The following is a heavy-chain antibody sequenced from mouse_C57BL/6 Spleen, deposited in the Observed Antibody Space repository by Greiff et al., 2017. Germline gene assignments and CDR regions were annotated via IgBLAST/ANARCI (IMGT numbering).Heavy chain of an antibody. CDR1: GYTFTSYG. CDR3: ARLDTTGVGTSYAMDY. Sequence: VQLQQSGAELARPGASVKLSCKASGYTFTSYGISWVKQRTGQGLEWIGEIYPRSGNTYYNEKFKGKATLTADKSSSTAYMELRSLTSEDSAVYFCARLDTTGVGTSYAMDYWGQGTSVTVSS. J-gene: IGHJ4*01. CDR2: IYPRSGNT. V-gene: IGHV1-81*01. D-gene: IGHD1-1*01.